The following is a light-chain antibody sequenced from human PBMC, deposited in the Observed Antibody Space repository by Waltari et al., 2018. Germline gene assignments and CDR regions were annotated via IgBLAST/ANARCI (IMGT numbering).Light chain of an antibody. Sequence: DIVMTQSPEYLAVSLGERATVNCKSSQSVLYSSNNKNYLAWYQLKPGNPPKLLIYWASTRESGVPDRFSGSGSGTDFTLTISSLQAEDVAVYYCQQHYPTASLTFGGGTKVAI. CDR3: QQHYPTASLT. V-gene: IGKV4-1*01. CDR2: WAS. J-gene: IGKJ4*01. CDR1: QSVLYSSNNKNY.